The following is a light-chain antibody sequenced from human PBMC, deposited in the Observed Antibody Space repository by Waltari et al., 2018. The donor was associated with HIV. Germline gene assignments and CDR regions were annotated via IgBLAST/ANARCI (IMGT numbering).Light chain of an antibody. Sequence: DIVMTQSPDSLAVSLGERATINCKSSQSILSTAGNRHNLAWYQQRPGQAPNLLIYWASTRESGVPDRFSGSGSGTDFTLTISSLQAEDVAVYYCQQYYDTPYTFGQGTKLDI. J-gene: IGKJ2*01. CDR3: QQYYDTPYT. CDR1: QSILSTAGNRHN. CDR2: WAS. V-gene: IGKV4-1*01.